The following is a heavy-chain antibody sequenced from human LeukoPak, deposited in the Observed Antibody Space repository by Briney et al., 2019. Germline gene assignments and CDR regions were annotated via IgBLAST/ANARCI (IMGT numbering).Heavy chain of an antibody. CDR3: AKYERDYYFDY. Sequence: GGSLRLSCAASGFTFDDYGMSWVRQAPGKGLEWVSGINWNGGSTGYADSVKGRFTISRDNSKNTLYLQMNSLRAEDTAVYYCAKYERDYYFDYWGQGTLVTVSS. D-gene: IGHD1-1*01. V-gene: IGHV3-20*04. CDR2: INWNGGST. CDR1: GFTFDDYG. J-gene: IGHJ4*02.